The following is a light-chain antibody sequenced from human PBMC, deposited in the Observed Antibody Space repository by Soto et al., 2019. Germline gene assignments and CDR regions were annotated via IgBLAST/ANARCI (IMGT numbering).Light chain of an antibody. CDR3: QHYHKWPRT. Sequence: DIVMTQSPATLSVSPGERATLSCRASQSIGTNLAWYQQKPGQPPRLLISGASTRATGIPARFSGSGSGPEFTLTISSLQSEDFAAYPCQHYHKWPRTLGQGTKVDIK. V-gene: IGKV3-15*01. CDR2: GAS. J-gene: IGKJ1*01. CDR1: QSIGTN.